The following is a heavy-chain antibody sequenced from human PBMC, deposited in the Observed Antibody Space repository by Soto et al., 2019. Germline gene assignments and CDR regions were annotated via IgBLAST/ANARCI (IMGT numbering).Heavy chain of an antibody. J-gene: IGHJ4*02. CDR2: ISAYNGNR. CDR1: GYTFTSYG. CDR3: SRDSPPVDS. Sequence: QVQLVQSGAEVKKPGASVKVSCKASGYTFTSYGISWVRQAPGQGLEWMGWISAYNGNRKYAQKFQGRVTMTTDTATSTAYMELRSLSSDDTALYYCSRDSPPVDSWGQGTLVTVSS. V-gene: IGHV1-18*01.